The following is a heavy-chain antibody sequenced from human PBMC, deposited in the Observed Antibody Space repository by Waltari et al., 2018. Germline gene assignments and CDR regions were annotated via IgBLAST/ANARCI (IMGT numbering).Heavy chain of an antibody. CDR3: ARGNRGVGATTDFDY. D-gene: IGHD1-26*01. Sequence: QVQLVQSGAEVKKPGASVTVSCTASGYTFTGYYMHWVRPAPGQGLEWMGRINPNSGGTNYAQKFQGRVTMTRDTSISTAYMELSRLRSDDTAVYYCARGNRGVGATTDFDYWGQGTLVTVSS. V-gene: IGHV1-2*06. CDR1: GYTFTGYY. J-gene: IGHJ4*02. CDR2: INPNSGGT.